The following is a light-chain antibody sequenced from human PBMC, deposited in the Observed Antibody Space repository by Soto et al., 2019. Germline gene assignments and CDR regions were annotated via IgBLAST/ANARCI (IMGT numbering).Light chain of an antibody. V-gene: IGLV2-14*01. CDR1: SSDVGGYNY. CDR2: EVS. Sequence: QSALTRPASVSGSPGQSITISCTGTSSDVGGYNYVSWYQQHPGKAPKLMIYEVSNRPSGVSNRFSGSKSGNTASLTISGLQAEDEADYYCSSYTSGSTWVFGGGTQLTVL. J-gene: IGLJ3*02. CDR3: SSYTSGSTWV.